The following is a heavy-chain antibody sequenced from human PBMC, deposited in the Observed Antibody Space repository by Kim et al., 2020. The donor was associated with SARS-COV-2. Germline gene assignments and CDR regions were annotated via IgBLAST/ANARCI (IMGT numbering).Heavy chain of an antibody. V-gene: IGHV3-48*03. D-gene: IGHD4-4*01. Sequence: ADPGRGQFTIARDNAKNSLQLQMNSLRAEDTAVYYCARGPNYSPFDYWGQGTLVTVSS. J-gene: IGHJ4*02. CDR3: ARGPNYSPFDY.